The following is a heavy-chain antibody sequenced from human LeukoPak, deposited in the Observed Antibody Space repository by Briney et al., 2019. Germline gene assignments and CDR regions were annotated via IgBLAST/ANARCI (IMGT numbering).Heavy chain of an antibody. J-gene: IGHJ4*02. D-gene: IGHD3-3*01. V-gene: IGHV2-5*01. CDR1: GFSLSNSGVG. CDR2: IYWNDDK. CDR3: THKYDFWSGYDR. Sequence: SGPTLVNPTQTLTLTCTFSGFSLSNSGVGVGWIRQPPGKALEWLSLIYWNDDKRCSPSLKSRLTITKDTSKNHVVLTMTNVDPVDTATYYCTHKYDFWSGYDRWGQGTLVTVSS.